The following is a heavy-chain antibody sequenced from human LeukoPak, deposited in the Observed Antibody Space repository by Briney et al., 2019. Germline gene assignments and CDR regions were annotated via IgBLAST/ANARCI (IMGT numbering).Heavy chain of an antibody. D-gene: IGHD3-10*01. CDR3: AKELRMVRGVMPYFDY. CDR1: GFTFSSYA. V-gene: IGHV3-23*01. CDR2: ISGSGGST. J-gene: IGHJ4*02. Sequence: GGSLRLSCAASGFTFSSYAMSWVRQAPGKGLEWVSAISGSGGSTYYADSVKGRFTISRDNSKNTLYLQMNSLRAEDTAVYYCAKELRMVRGVMPYFDYWGQGTLVTVSS.